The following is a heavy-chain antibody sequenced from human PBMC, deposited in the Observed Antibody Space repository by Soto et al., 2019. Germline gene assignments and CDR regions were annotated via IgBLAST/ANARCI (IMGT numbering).Heavy chain of an antibody. CDR3: AKLIRGGGEVNYDILTGYLY. CDR2: ISGSGGST. D-gene: IGHD3-9*01. V-gene: IGHV3-23*01. CDR1: GFTFSSYA. J-gene: IGHJ4*02. Sequence: PGGSLRLSCAASGFTFSSYAMSWVRQAPGKGLEWVSAISGSGGSTYYADSVKGRFTISRDNSKNTLYLQMNSLRAEDTAVYYWAKLIRGGGEVNYDILTGYLYWGQGTLVTVSS.